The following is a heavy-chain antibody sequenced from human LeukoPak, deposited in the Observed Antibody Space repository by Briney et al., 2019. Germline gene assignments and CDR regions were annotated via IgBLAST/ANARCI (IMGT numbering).Heavy chain of an antibody. Sequence: GGSLRLSCAASGFNFRMYAMSWVRLAPGKGLEWVSGIVGDGSSTYYADSVKGRFTISKDYSKNTLYLQMNSLSAEDTAMYYCAKDSIYGGGKWDIDYWGQGTLVTVSS. CDR2: IVGDGSST. CDR1: GFNFRMYA. J-gene: IGHJ4*02. CDR3: AKDSIYGGGKWDIDY. V-gene: IGHV3-23*01. D-gene: IGHD1-26*01.